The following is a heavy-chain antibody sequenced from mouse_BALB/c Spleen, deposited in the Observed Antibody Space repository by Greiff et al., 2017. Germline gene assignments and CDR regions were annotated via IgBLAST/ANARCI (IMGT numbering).Heavy chain of an antibody. V-gene: IGHV3-6*02. CDR1: GYSITSGYY. J-gene: IGHJ3*01. CDR2: ISYDGSN. Sequence: EVQLVESGPGLVKPSQSLSLTCSVTGYSITSGYYWNWIRQFPGNKLEWMGYISYDGSNNYNPSLKNRISITRDTSKNQFFLKLNSVTTEDTATYYCIYYRYDGAWFAYWGQGTLVTVSA. CDR3: IYYRYDGAWFAY. D-gene: IGHD2-14*01.